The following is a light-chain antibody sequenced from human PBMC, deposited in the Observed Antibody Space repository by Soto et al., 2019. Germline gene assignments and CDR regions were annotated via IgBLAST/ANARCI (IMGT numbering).Light chain of an antibody. CDR3: QQSHNWDP. CDR2: GAY. V-gene: IGKV3-15*01. CDR1: PSVDKH. J-gene: IGKJ2*01. Sequence: EIVLTQSPATLSVSPGERATLSCRASPSVDKHLHWYQQQPGQAPRLLIYGAYTRATGIPARISGSGSGTEFTLTINSLQSEDCAVYHCQQSHNWDPFGQGTEVEIK.